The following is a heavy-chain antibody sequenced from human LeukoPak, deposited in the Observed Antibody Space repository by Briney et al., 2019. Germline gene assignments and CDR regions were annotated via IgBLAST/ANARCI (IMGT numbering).Heavy chain of an antibody. Sequence: PSETLSLTCTVSGGSISSYYWSWIRQPAGKGLEWIGRIYNSGRINYNPSLKSRVTISAEKSKNQFSLKLSSVTAADTAVYYCARAPSSSETALDYWGQGTLVTVSS. CDR2: IYNSGRI. J-gene: IGHJ4*02. CDR3: ARAPSSSETALDY. D-gene: IGHD6-6*01. V-gene: IGHV4-4*07. CDR1: GGSISSYY.